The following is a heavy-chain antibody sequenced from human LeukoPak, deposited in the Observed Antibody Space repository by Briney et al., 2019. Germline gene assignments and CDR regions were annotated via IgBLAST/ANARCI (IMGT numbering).Heavy chain of an antibody. CDR1: GFTFSSYG. CDR3: AKDGGRDGYNYVRYFDY. J-gene: IGHJ4*02. Sequence: PGGSLRLSCAASGFTFSSYGMHWVRQAPGKGLEWVAVISYDGSNKYYADSVKGRFTISRDNSKNTLYLQMNSLRAEDTAVYYCAKDGGRDGYNYVRYFDYWGQGTLVTVSS. CDR2: ISYDGSNK. V-gene: IGHV3-30*18. D-gene: IGHD5-24*01.